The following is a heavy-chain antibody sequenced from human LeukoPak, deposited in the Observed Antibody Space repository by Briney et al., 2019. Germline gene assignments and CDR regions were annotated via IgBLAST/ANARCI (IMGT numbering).Heavy chain of an antibody. J-gene: IGHJ5*02. Sequence: SETLSLTCTVSGGSISSDYWSWIRQPPGKGLEWIGYFYYSGSTNYNPSLMSRVTISVDTSKNQFSLKLSSVTAADTAIYYCARARLVGATYWFDPWGQGTLVTVSS. CDR2: FYYSGST. D-gene: IGHD1-26*01. CDR1: GGSISSDY. V-gene: IGHV4-59*01. CDR3: ARARLVGATYWFDP.